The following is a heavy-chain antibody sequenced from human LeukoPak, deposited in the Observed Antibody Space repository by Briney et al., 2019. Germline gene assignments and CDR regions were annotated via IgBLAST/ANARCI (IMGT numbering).Heavy chain of an antibody. CDR2: ISSRGSPI. CDR1: RFTFSSYY. CDR3: ARDLPIDY. V-gene: IGHV3-48*01. J-gene: IGHJ4*02. Sequence: GGPLRLSCAASRFTFSSYYMNWVRQAPGKGLEWVSYISSRGSPIYYADSVKGRFTVSRDNAKNSLYLQMNSLRVEDTAVYYCARDLPIDYWGQGTLVTVSS.